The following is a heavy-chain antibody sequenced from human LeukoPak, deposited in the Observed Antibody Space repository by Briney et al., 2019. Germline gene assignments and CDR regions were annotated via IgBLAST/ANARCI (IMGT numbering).Heavy chain of an antibody. CDR1: GGSISGYY. CDR3: ARTRTYLDY. J-gene: IGHJ4*02. CDR2: ISDTGTS. D-gene: IGHD1-7*01. Sequence: SETLSLTCIVSGGSISGYYWSWIRQPPGRGLEWIGYISDTGTSIYNPSLKNRLSMLVDTSKNHFYLNLTSVTAADTAICYCARTRTYLDYWGQGALVTVSS. V-gene: IGHV4-59*01.